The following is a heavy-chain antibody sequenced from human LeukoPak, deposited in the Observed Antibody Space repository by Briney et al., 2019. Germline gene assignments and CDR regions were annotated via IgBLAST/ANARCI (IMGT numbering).Heavy chain of an antibody. V-gene: IGHV3-30*18. CDR2: ISYDGSNK. CDR1: GFTFSSYG. CDR3: AKGETMIVVAPFDY. J-gene: IGHJ4*02. D-gene: IGHD3-22*01. Sequence: GGSLRLSCAASGFTFSSYGMHWVRQAPGKGLEWVAVISYDGSNKYYADSVKGRFTISRDNSKNTLYLQMNSLRAEDTAVYYCAKGETMIVVAPFDYWGQGTLVTVSS.